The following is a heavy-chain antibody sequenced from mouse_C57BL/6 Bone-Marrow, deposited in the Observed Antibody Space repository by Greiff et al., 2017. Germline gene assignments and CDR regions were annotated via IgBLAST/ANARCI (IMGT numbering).Heavy chain of an antibody. J-gene: IGHJ4*01. V-gene: IGHV1-64*01. CDR1: GYTFTNYY. D-gene: IGHD2-4*01. CDR3: ARSYDYDDESMDY. Sequence: QVQLQQPVAELVKPGASVKLSCKASGYTFTNYYMHWVKQRPEQGLEWIGMMHPTGGSPDYTGKFQSKATMSVDTSSRTAYMELSSLTSEDSAVYYCARSYDYDDESMDYWGQGTSVTVSS. CDR2: MHPTGGSP.